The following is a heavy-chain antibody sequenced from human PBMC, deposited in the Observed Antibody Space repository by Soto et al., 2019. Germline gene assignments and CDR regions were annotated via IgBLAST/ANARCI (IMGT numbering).Heavy chain of an antibody. CDR1: GGSFSGYY. CDR2: INHSGST. D-gene: IGHD3-3*01. Sequence: PSETLSLTCAVYGGSFSGYYWSWIRQPPGKGLEWIGEINHSGSTNYNPPLKSRVTISVDTSKNQFSLKLSSVTAADTAVYYCARGLFSYFDYWGQGTLVTVS. CDR3: ARGLFSYFDY. V-gene: IGHV4-34*01. J-gene: IGHJ4*02.